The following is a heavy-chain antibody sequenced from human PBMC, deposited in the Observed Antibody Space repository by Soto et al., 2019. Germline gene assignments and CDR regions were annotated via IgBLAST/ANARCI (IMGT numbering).Heavy chain of an antibody. V-gene: IGHV4-59*01. D-gene: IGHD2-15*01. J-gene: IGHJ4*02. CDR1: GGSMSRYY. CDR3: ARILSSGRSDY. CDR2: IYSSGNT. Sequence: SETLSLTCTVSGGSMSRYYWSWIRQPPRKGLEWIGYIYSSGNTDYNPSLKSRVTISIDTSKNQFSLKLNSVTAADTAVYYCARILSSGRSDYWGQGTLVTVSS.